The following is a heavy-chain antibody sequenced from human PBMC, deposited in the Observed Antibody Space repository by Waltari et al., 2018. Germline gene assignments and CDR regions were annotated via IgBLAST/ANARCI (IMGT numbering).Heavy chain of an antibody. Sequence: EVQLVESGGDLVQPGGSLRLSCAASGFTFSRYELNWVRQAPGKGLEWVSYISNSGSTIHYADSVKGRFTISRDNAKNSLYLQMNSLRAEDTAVYYCARDDPYDTSGVPFDYWGQGTLVTVSS. CDR1: GFTFSRYE. CDR3: ARDDPYDTSGVPFDY. CDR2: ISNSGSTI. J-gene: IGHJ4*02. D-gene: IGHD3-22*01. V-gene: IGHV3-48*03.